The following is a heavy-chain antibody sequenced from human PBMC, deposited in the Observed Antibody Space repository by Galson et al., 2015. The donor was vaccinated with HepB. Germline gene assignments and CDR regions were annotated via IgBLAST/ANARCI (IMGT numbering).Heavy chain of an antibody. V-gene: IGHV3-33*01. CDR3: AREDVRGAPGYYYHYGMDV. J-gene: IGHJ6*02. D-gene: IGHD3-10*01. CDR1: GFTFSSYG. Sequence: SLRLSCAASGFTFSSYGMHWVRQAPGKGLEWVAVIWFDGNNKYYADSVKGRFTISRDNSKNTLDLQMNSLRAEDTAVYYCAREDVRGAPGYYYHYGMDVWGQGTTVTVSS. CDR2: IWFDGNNK.